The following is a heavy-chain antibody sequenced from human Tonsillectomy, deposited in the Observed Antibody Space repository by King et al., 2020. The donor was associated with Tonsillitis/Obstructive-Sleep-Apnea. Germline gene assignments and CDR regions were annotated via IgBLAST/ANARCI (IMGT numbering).Heavy chain of an antibody. J-gene: IGHJ3*02. V-gene: IGHV4-39*01. CDR2: IYYSGST. Sequence: LQLQESGPGLVKPSETLSLTCTVSGGSISSSRYYWGWIRQPPGKGLEWIGSIYYSGSTYYNPSLKSRVTMSVDTSKDQFSLKLSSVTAADTAVYYCARPGIAVTGTWAFDIWGQGTMVTLSS. CDR3: ARPGIAVTGTWAFDI. D-gene: IGHD6-19*01. CDR1: GGSISSSRYY.